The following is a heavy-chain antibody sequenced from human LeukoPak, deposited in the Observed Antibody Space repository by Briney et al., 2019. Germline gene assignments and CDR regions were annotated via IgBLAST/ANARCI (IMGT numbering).Heavy chain of an antibody. CDR2: IYYSGRT. Sequence: SETLSLTCTVSGGSISSYYWSWIRQPPGKGLEWIGYIYYSGRTNYNPSLKSRVTISVDTSKNQFSLKLSSVTAADTAVYYCARLLGSSWYYFDYWGQGTLVTVSS. CDR3: ARLLGSSWYYFDY. J-gene: IGHJ4*02. D-gene: IGHD6-13*01. CDR1: GGSISSYY. V-gene: IGHV4-59*08.